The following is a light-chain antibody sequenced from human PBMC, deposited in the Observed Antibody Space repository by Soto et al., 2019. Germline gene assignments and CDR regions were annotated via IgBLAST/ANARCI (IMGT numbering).Light chain of an antibody. CDR1: KSVSSY. Sequence: EDMLSDSPGTLSLTPGERATLSCRASKSVSSYLAWYQQKPGQAPRLLIYGAFSRATGIPDRFSGSGSGTDFPLTISRLEPEDFAVYYCQQYGNSIPIPFGQGTLLEV. V-gene: IGKV3-20*01. CDR3: QQYGNSIPIP. CDR2: GAF. J-gene: IGKJ5*01.